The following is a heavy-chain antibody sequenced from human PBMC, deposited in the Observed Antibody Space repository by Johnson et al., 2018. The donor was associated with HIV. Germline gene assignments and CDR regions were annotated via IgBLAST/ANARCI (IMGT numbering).Heavy chain of an antibody. D-gene: IGHD6-19*01. Sequence: QEQLVESGGGVVQPGRSLRLSCAASGFTFSSYAMHWVRQAPGKGLEWVAVIWYDGSNKYYADSVKGRFTISRDNSKNTLYLQRNSLRAEDTAVYYCARAGGAVRVNGFDIWGQGTMVTVSS. CDR3: ARAGGAVRVNGFDI. CDR2: IWYDGSNK. V-gene: IGHV3-33*08. J-gene: IGHJ3*02. CDR1: GFTFSSYA.